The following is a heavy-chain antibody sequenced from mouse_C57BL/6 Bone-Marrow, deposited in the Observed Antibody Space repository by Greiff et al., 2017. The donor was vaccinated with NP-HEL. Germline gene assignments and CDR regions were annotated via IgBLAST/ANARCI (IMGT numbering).Heavy chain of an antibody. CDR1: GYTFTSYG. CDR2: IYPRSGNT. V-gene: IGHV1-81*01. CDR3: AREKLEGFAY. D-gene: IGHD1-3*01. J-gene: IGHJ3*01. Sequence: VKLMESGAELARPGASVKLSCKASGYTFTSYGISWVKQRTGQGLEWIGEIYPRSGNTYYNEKFKGKATLTADKSSSTAYMELRSLTSEDSAVYFCAREKLEGFAYWGQGTLVTVSA.